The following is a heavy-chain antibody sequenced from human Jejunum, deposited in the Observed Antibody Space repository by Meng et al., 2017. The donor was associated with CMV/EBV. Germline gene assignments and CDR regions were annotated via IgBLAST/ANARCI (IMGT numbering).Heavy chain of an antibody. V-gene: IGHV3/OR16-13*01. J-gene: IGHJ4*02. Sequence: RLGEAAGGLVQPGGSRRPSCAAPGFTFSSYWRHGVRQAPGKGLGWVSRINSDGSSTSYADSMKGQFTISRDNAKNTLYLQMDSLRAEDTAMYYCARGGFYSGNDLGGGGGQGTLVTVSS. CDR1: GFTFSSYW. CDR2: INSDGSST. CDR3: ARGGFYSGNDLGGG. D-gene: IGHD5-12*01.